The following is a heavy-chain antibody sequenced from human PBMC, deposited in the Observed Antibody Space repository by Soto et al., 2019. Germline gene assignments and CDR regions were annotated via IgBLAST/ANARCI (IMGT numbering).Heavy chain of an antibody. CDR2: ISYDGSNK. CDR3: AKELFGGVIVRAFDI. CDR1: GFTFSSYG. J-gene: IGHJ3*02. V-gene: IGHV3-30*18. D-gene: IGHD3-16*02. Sequence: GGSLRLSCAASGFTFSSYGMHWVRQAPGKGLEWVAVISYDGSNKYYADSVKGRFTISRDNSKNTLYLQMNSLRAEDTAVYYCAKELFGGVIVRAFDIWGQGTMVTVSS.